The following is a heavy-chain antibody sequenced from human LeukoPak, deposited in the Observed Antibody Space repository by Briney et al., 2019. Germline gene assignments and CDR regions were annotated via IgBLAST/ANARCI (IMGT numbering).Heavy chain of an antibody. V-gene: IGHV4-59*01. CDR3: ARDQTTVTTAAWYFDL. Sequence: SETLSLTCTVSGGSISTYYWSWIRQPPGKGLEWFGSIHYSGRSNSNPSLTGRLTISVDTSKNQFSLKLSSVTASDTAVYYCARDQTTVTTAAWYFDLWGRGTLVTVSS. J-gene: IGHJ2*01. CDR1: GGSISTYY. CDR2: IHYSGRS. D-gene: IGHD4-17*01.